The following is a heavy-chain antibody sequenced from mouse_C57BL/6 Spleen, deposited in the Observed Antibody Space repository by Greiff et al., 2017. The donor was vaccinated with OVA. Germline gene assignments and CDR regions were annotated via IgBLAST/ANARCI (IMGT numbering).Heavy chain of an antibody. J-gene: IGHJ2*01. CDR1: GYTFTDYY. V-gene: IGHV1-26*01. D-gene: IGHD1-1*01. Sequence: EVQLQQSGPELVKPGASVKISCKASGYTFTDYYMNWVKQSHGKSLEWIGDINPNNGGTSYNQKFKGKATLTVDKSSSTAYMELRSLTSEDSAVYYCARSDYGSSYGFDYWGQGTTLTVSS. CDR2: INPNNGGT. CDR3: ARSDYGSSYGFDY.